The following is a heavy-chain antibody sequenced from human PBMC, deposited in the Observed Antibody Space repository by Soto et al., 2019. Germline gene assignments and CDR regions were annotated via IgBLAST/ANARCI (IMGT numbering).Heavy chain of an antibody. J-gene: IGHJ4*02. CDR3: ARDQGYRYSTGWLGY. Sequence: QVQLVQSGAEVKKPGASVKVSCKASGYTFTGYYMHWVRQAPGQGLEWMGWINPNSGGTNYAQKFQGWVTMTRDTSISTGYMELTRMRSDDTAVYYCARDQGYRYSTGWLGYWGQGTLVTVSS. CDR2: INPNSGGT. D-gene: IGHD6-19*01. CDR1: GYTFTGYY. V-gene: IGHV1-2*04.